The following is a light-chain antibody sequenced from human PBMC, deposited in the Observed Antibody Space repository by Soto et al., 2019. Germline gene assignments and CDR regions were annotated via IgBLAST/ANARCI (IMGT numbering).Light chain of an antibody. V-gene: IGKV3-20*01. J-gene: IGKJ4*01. CDR3: QQYVSSPLT. Sequence: EIVLTQSPGTVSLSPGERATLSCRASQTVSGYYLAWYQQKPGQAPRLLIYGASRRATGIPDRFSGSGSGTHFTLTINRLETEDFAVYSCQQYVSSPLTFGGGTKVEIK. CDR1: QTVSGYY. CDR2: GAS.